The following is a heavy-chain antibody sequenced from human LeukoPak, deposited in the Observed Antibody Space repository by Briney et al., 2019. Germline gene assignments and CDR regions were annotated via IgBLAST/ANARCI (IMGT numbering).Heavy chain of an antibody. CDR3: ARDPETGYFDY. CDR2: LSGGGGST. V-gene: IGHV3-23*01. Sequence: GGSLRLSCAASGFTFSSYAMSWVRQAPGKGLEWVSALSGGGGSTFYADSVKGRFTISRDYSENTLYLQMSSLRAEDTAVYYCARDPETGYFDYWGQGTLVTVSS. J-gene: IGHJ4*02. CDR1: GFTFSSYA. D-gene: IGHD1-14*01.